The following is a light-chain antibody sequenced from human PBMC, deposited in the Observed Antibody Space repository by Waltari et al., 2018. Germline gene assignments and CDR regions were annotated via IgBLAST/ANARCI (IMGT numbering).Light chain of an antibody. V-gene: IGLV1-47*01. CDR3: AAWDDILTAWV. Sequence: QSGLTQSPSASGTPGQSVPSSCSGGASNIGSYNVYWYQQLPGTAPKLLIYRDDRRPSGVPARFSGSKAVTSASLTISGLRSEDAADYYCAAWDDILTAWVFGGGTKLTVL. CDR2: RDD. J-gene: IGLJ3*02. CDR1: ASNIGSYN.